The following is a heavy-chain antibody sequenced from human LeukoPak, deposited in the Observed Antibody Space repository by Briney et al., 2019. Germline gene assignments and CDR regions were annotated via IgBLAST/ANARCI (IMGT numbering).Heavy chain of an antibody. CDR3: ARHYSSSWLHPGWFDP. CDR1: GGSISSTSSY. D-gene: IGHD6-13*01. J-gene: IGHJ5*02. CDR2: IYYSGTT. V-gene: IGHV4-39*01. Sequence: KTSETLSLTCTVSGGSISSTSSYWGWVRQPPGKGLEWIGTIYYSGTTYDNPSLRSRVTISVDTSKNFFSLKLSSVTAADTAIYYCARHYSSSWLHPGWFDPWGQGTLVTVSS.